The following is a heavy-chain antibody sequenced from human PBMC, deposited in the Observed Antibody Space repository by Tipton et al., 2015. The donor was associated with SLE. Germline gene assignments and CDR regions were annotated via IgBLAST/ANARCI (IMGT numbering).Heavy chain of an antibody. V-gene: IGHV4-59*01. CDR3: AREACSGGNCWFDY. CDR2: RHHGGST. D-gene: IGHD2-15*01. J-gene: IGHJ4*02. CDR1: GGSISSYY. Sequence: GLVKPSETLSLTCTVSGGSISSYYWSWIRQPPGKGLEWIGSRHHGGSTNYNPALTSRVTISGDPSKNEFSVRLSSVTAADTAVYYCAREACSGGNCWFDYWGQGTLVTVSS.